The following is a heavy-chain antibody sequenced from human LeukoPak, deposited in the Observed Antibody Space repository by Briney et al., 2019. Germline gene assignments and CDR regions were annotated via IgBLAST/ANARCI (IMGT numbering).Heavy chain of an antibody. J-gene: IGHJ6*02. V-gene: IGHV3-33*01. Sequence: SGGSLRLSCAASGFTFSNYGMHWVRQAPGKGLEWGAVIYYDGSNKYYADSVKGRFTISRDNSKNTLYLKMHSLRAEDTAVYYCVRGSSRAASKRFGMDVWGQGTTVTVSS. D-gene: IGHD6-6*01. CDR1: GFTFSNYG. CDR3: VRGSSRAASKRFGMDV. CDR2: IYYDGSNK.